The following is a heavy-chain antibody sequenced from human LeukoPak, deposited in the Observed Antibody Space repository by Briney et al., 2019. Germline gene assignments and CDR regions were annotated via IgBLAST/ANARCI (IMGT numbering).Heavy chain of an antibody. D-gene: IGHD1-26*01. CDR3: ARAGVGATPADY. J-gene: IGHJ4*02. V-gene: IGHV3-30*03. Sequence: GRSLRLSCAASGFTFSSYGMHWVRQAPGKGLEWVAVISYDGSNKYYADSVKGRFTISRDNAKNTLYLQMNSLRAEDTAVYYCARAGVGATPADYWGQGTLVTVSS. CDR2: ISYDGSNK. CDR1: GFTFSSYG.